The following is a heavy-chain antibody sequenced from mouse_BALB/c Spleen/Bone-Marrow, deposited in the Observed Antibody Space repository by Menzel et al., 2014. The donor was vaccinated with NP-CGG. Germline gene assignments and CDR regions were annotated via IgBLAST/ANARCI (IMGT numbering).Heavy chain of an antibody. V-gene: IGHV4-1*02. D-gene: IGHD2-3*01. J-gene: IGHJ4*01. Sequence: VQLKESGGGLVQPGGSLKLSRAASGFDFSRYWMSWVRQAPGKGLEWIGEINPDSSTINYTPSLKDKFIISRDNAKNTLYLQMSKVRSEDTALYYCARPDDGYYAMDYWGQGTSVTVSS. CDR3: ARPDDGYYAMDY. CDR1: GFDFSRYW. CDR2: INPDSSTI.